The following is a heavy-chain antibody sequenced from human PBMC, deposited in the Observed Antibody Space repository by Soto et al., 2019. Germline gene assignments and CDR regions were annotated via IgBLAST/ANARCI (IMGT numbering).Heavy chain of an antibody. J-gene: IGHJ5*02. CDR2: IYYSGTT. CDR1: GGSISSRGYY. D-gene: IGHD2-2*01. Sequence: SEPLSLRTTVSGGSISSRGYYCSLIRQHPGKGLEWIGYIYYSGTTYYNPSLKSRVTISVDTSKNQFSLKLSSVSAADTALYYCARCSLVVVPAPGCDPWGRGTLVTVSS. V-gene: IGHV4-31*03. CDR3: ARCSLVVVPAPGCDP.